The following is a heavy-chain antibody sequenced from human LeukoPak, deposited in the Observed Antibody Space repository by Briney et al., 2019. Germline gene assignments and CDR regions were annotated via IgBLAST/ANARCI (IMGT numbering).Heavy chain of an antibody. CDR1: GFTFSSYA. V-gene: IGHV3-23*01. Sequence: AGGSLRLSCAASGFTFSSYAMTWVRQAPGKGLQWVSAVSGSGAHTYYADSVKGRFTISRDNSKNTLYLQMNSLRAEDTAVYYCARSPMKPSVRLWQVMGYFDYWGQGTLVTVSS. CDR2: VSGSGAHT. D-gene: IGHD4/OR15-4a*01. J-gene: IGHJ4*02. CDR3: ARSPMKPSVRLWQVMGYFDY.